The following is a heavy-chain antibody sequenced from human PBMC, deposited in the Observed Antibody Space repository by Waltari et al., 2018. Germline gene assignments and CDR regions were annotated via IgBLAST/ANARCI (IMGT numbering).Heavy chain of an antibody. J-gene: IGHJ3*02. CDR2: IYYSGST. D-gene: IGHD3-22*01. CDR3: AREGTYYYDSSGYYPHAFDI. Sequence: QVQLQESGPGLVKPSETLSLTCTVSGGSISSYYWSWIRQPPGKGLEWIGYIYYSGSTNYNPSLKSRVTISVDTSKNQFSLKLSSVTAADTAVYYCAREGTYYYDSSGYYPHAFDIWGQGTMVTVSS. V-gene: IGHV4-59*01. CDR1: GGSISSYY.